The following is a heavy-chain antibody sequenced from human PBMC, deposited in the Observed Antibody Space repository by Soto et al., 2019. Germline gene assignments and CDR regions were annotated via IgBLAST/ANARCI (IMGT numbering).Heavy chain of an antibody. CDR3: ARSDGIGGYSYGYAHGLDV. Sequence: GGYLRLSCAASGFSLSSYSMNWVRQAPGKGLEWVSSIDSSSAYIYYADSVKGRFTISRDNAKNSLYLQMSSLRVEDAAVYYCARSDGIGGYSYGYAHGLDVWGQGTTVTVSS. CDR2: IDSSSAYI. J-gene: IGHJ6*02. V-gene: IGHV3-21*01. D-gene: IGHD5-18*01. CDR1: GFSLSSYS.